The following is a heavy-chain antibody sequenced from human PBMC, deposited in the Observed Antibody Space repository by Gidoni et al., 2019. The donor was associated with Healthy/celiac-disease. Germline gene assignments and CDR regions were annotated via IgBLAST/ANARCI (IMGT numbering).Heavy chain of an antibody. J-gene: IGHJ3*02. D-gene: IGHD1-1*01. CDR2: IYWDDDK. CDR3: ARYNKCTTDDAFDI. V-gene: IGHV2-5*02. CDR1: GFSLSSSGVG. Sequence: QITFKESGPTLVKPTQTLPLTCTFSGFSLSSSGVGVGWSRQPPGKALEWLAIIYWDDDKRYSASLKSRLTITKDTAKNQVVLTMTNMEHEDTATYYCARYNKCTTDDAFDIWGQGTMVTVSS.